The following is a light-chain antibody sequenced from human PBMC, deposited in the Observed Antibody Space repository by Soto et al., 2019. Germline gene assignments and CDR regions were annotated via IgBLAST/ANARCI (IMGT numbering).Light chain of an antibody. J-gene: IGKJ5*01. CDR2: AAS. CDR3: QQLFDSPIT. V-gene: IGKV1-9*01. CDR1: QDIAIY. Sequence: IQLTQSPSSLSASVGDRVTINCRASQDIAIYLAWYQQKPGEAPKLLIYAASTLYGGVPSRFSATVSGTEFSLTITSLQPEDFATYYCQQLFDSPITFGQGTRLEI.